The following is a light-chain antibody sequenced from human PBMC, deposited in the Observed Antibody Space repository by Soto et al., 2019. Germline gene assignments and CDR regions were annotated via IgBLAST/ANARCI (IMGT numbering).Light chain of an antibody. CDR2: EVN. CDR1: SMDVGGYNF. CDR3: SSYAGRSNV. Sequence: QSALTQPPSASGSPGQSVAISCTGTSMDVGGYNFVSWYQQHPGKAPKLMIYEVNKRPSGVPDRFSGSRSGNTASLTVSGLQAEDEADYYCSSYAGRSNVFGTGTKLTVL. V-gene: IGLV2-8*01. J-gene: IGLJ1*01.